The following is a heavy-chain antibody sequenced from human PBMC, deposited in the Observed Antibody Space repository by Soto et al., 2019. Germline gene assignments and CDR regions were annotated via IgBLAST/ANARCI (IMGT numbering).Heavy chain of an antibody. CDR2: IIPSDGST. Sequence: ASVKVSCKASGYTFINYYMHWVRQAPGQGLEWIGRIIPSDGSTHYAQRFQDRVIMTRDTSTSTVYMELTSVTAADTAVYYCATFRRAGTGNWFDPWGQGTLVTVSS. CDR1: GYTFINYY. J-gene: IGHJ5*02. CDR3: ATFRRAGTGNWFDP. V-gene: IGHV1-46*01. D-gene: IGHD6-19*01.